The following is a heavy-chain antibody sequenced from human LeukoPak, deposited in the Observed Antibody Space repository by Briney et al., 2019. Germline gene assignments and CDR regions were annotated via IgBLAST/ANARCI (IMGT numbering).Heavy chain of an antibody. CDR1: GGSISSYY. J-gene: IGHJ4*02. Sequence: SETLSLTCTVSGGSISSYYWSWIRQPPGQGLEWIGYIYYSGSTNYNPSLKSRVTISVDTSKNQFSLKLSSVTAADTAVYYCARGRGDFWSGYYFDYWGQGTLVTVSS. CDR3: ARGRGDFWSGYYFDY. D-gene: IGHD3-3*01. V-gene: IGHV4-59*01. CDR2: IYYSGST.